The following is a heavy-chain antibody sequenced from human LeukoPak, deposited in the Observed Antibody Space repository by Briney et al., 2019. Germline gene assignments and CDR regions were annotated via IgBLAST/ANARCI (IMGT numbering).Heavy chain of an antibody. CDR1: GFTFSSYT. CDR3: AKDGGLWVSAHWGDS. CDR2: ITTGGPNT. J-gene: IGHJ4*02. Sequence: GGSLRLSCTASGFTFSSYTMSWVRQAPGKGLKWVSAITTGGPNTYYADSVKGRFTVSRDDSKNTLYLQMNSLRAEDTAVYYCAKDGGLWVSAHWGDSWGRGTLVTVSS. V-gene: IGHV3-23*01. D-gene: IGHD7-27*01.